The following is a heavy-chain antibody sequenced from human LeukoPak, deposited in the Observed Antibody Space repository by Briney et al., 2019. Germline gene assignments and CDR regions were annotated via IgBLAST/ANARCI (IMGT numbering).Heavy chain of an antibody. Sequence: PSQTLSLTCTVSGASFSSGDQYWNWIRQSPGKGLEWIGSIHPSGRLYNNPSLKSRVTISIDTSKNQFSLNLNSVTAADTAVYYCARGLRSGYSYGRRGVAFDIWGQGTMVTVSS. CDR3: ARGLRSGYSYGRRGVAFDI. D-gene: IGHD5-18*01. V-gene: IGHV4-31*03. J-gene: IGHJ3*02. CDR2: IHPSGRL. CDR1: GASFSSGDQY.